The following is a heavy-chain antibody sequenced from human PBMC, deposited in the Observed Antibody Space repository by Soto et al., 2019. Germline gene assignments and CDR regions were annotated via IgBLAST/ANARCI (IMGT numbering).Heavy chain of an antibody. Sequence: SVKVSCKASGGTFGSDAITWVRQAPGQGLEWVGRIIPIFGTTNYAQNLQGRVTISADKSTLTSYMELHSLTSDDTALYYCARDRTASGYYTNWLEPWGHVSQVTDSP. CDR3: ARDRTASGYYTNWLEP. D-gene: IGHD3-22*01. V-gene: IGHV1-69*06. J-gene: IGHJ5*02. CDR2: IIPIFGTT. CDR1: GGTFGSDA.